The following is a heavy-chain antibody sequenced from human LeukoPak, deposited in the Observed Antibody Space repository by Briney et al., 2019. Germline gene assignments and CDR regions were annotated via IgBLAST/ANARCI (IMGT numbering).Heavy chain of an antibody. V-gene: IGHV3-9*01. CDR3: AKDIDYGGNQGVAFDI. Sequence: GGSLRLSCAASGFTFDDYAMHWVRQAPGKGLEWVSGISWNSGSIGYADSVKGRFTVSRDNAKNSLYLQMNSLRAEDTALYYCAKDIDYGGNQGVAFDIWGQGTMVTVSS. CDR1: GFTFDDYA. D-gene: IGHD4-23*01. CDR2: ISWNSGSI. J-gene: IGHJ3*02.